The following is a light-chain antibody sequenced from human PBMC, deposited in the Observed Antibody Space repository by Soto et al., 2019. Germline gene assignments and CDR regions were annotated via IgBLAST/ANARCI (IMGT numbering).Light chain of an antibody. Sequence: DVQMTQSPSSLSASVGDRVTITCRAGQGINIYLAWYQQKPGKVPKLLIDAASTLQTGVPSRFSGSGSGTDFTLTISSLQPEDVATYYCQKYDRAPLAFGGGTKVEIK. J-gene: IGKJ4*01. CDR2: AAS. V-gene: IGKV1-27*01. CDR1: QGINIY. CDR3: QKYDRAPLA.